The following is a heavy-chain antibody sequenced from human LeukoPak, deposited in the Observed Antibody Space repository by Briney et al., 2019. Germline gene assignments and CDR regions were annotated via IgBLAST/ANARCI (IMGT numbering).Heavy chain of an antibody. J-gene: IGHJ6*03. CDR1: GGSISSSNW. D-gene: IGHD5-18*01. V-gene: IGHV4-4*02. CDR3: ARTTEGGYTSGYFYYYYMDV. Sequence: SETLSLTYAVSGGSISSSNWWSWVRQPPGKGLEWIGEIYHSGSTNYNPSLKSRVTISVDTSKNQFSLKLSSVTAADTAVYYCARTTEGGYTSGYFYYYYMDVWGKGTTVTISS. CDR2: IYHSGST.